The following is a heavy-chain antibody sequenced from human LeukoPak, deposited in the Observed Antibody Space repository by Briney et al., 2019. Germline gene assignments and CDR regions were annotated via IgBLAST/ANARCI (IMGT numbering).Heavy chain of an antibody. D-gene: IGHD3-3*01. CDR1: GFTFSSYW. V-gene: IGHV3-7*01. CDR2: IKQDGSEK. CDR3: ARDLRYYDFEWFDP. Sequence: GGSLRLSCAASGFTFSSYWMSWVRQAPGEGLEWVANIKQDGSEKYYVDSVKGRFTISRDNAKNSLYLQMNSLRAEDTAVYYCARDLRYYDFEWFDPWGQGTLVTVSS. J-gene: IGHJ5*02.